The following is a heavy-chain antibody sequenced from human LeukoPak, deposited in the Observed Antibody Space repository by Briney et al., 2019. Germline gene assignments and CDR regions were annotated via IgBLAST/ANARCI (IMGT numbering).Heavy chain of an antibody. D-gene: IGHD3-10*01. CDR3: AKALYVLLWFGGMDV. CDR1: GFTFSSYG. CDR2: IRYDGSNK. Sequence: TGGSLRLSCAASGFTFSSYGMHWVRQAPGKGLEWVAFIRYDGSNKYYADSVKGRFTISRDNSKNTLYLQMNSLRAENTAVYYCAKALYVLLWFGGMDVWGKGTTVIISS. J-gene: IGHJ6*04. V-gene: IGHV3-30*02.